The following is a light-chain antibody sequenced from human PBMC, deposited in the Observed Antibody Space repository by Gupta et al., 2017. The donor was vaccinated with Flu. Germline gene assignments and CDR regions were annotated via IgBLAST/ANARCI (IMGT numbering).Light chain of an antibody. V-gene: IGKV1-27*01. CDR2: AAS. J-gene: IGKJ3*01. CDR3: QKYNSAPLT. Sequence: DIQMTQSPSYLSASVGDRVTITCRASQGISNYLAWYQQQPGKVPKLLISAASTLQSGVPSRFSGSRSGTDYTLTISSLQPEDVATYYCQKYNSAPLTFGPGTKVEI. CDR1: QGISNY.